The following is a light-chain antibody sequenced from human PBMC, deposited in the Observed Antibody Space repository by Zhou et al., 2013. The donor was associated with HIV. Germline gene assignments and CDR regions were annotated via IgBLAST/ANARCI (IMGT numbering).Light chain of an antibody. CDR1: QDISNY. CDR3: LQDYGYPRT. J-gene: IGKJ1*01. V-gene: IGKV1-27*01. Sequence: DIQMTQSPSSLSASVGDRVTITCRASQDISNYLAWYQQKPGKVPKLLIYAASTLQSGVPSRLSGSGAGTNFTLTISSLQPEDVATYYCLQDYGYPRTFGQGTSVE. CDR2: AAS.